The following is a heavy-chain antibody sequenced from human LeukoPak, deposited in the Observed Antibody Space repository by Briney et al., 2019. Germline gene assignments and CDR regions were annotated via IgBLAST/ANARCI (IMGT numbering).Heavy chain of an antibody. CDR1: GGSISSGNYY. V-gene: IGHV4-39*01. J-gene: IGHJ4*02. Sequence: SETLSLTCTVSGGSISSGNYYWGWIRQPPGKGLEWIGSIYYSGSTYYNPSLKSRVTISVDTSKNQFSLKLNSVTAADTAVYYCARHPGGYCGSTSCYTDCWGQGTLVTVPS. D-gene: IGHD2-2*02. CDR3: ARHPGGYCGSTSCYTDC. CDR2: IYYSGST.